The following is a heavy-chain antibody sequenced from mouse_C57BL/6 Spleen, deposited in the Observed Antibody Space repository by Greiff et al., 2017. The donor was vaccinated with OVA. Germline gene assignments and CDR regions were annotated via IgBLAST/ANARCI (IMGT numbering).Heavy chain of an antibody. Sequence: VKLMESGAELARPGASVKMSCKASGYTFTSYTMHWVKQRPGQGLEWIGYINPSSGYTKYNQKFKDKATLTADKSSSTAYMQLSSLTSEDSAVYYCARRRDLTGPFDYWGQGTTLTVSS. CDR3: ARRRDLTGPFDY. CDR2: INPSSGYT. D-gene: IGHD4-1*01. J-gene: IGHJ2*01. CDR1: GYTFTSYT. V-gene: IGHV1-4*01.